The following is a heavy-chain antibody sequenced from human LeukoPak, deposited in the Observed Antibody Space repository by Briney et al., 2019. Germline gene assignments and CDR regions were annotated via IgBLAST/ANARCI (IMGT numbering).Heavy chain of an antibody. CDR3: ARDLHYYVAMDV. J-gene: IGHJ6*02. Sequence: GGSLRLSCAASGFTFTNAWMSWVRQPPGKGLEWVGRIKTKGDGGTTGYAAPVKGRFTISRDDSKNTLYLQMNSLRAEDTALYYCARDLHYYVAMDVWGQGTTVTVSS. CDR2: IKTKGDGGTT. D-gene: IGHD3-10*02. CDR1: GFTFTNAW. V-gene: IGHV3-15*01.